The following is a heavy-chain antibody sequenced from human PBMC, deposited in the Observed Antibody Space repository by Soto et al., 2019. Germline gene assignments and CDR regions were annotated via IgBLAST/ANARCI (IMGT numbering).Heavy chain of an antibody. Sequence: PSETLSLTCTVSGDSISTFYWGWMRQSPGKELEWIGYVYYTGSTNYNPSLKSRVTISVDRTKNQFSLKLTSANAADTAVYYLARGRTDRYYADDSSDYFYFFDYWGQGTQVTVSS. V-gene: IGHV4-59*01. J-gene: IGHJ4*02. CDR3: ARGRTDRYYADDSSDYFYFFDY. CDR2: VYYTGST. CDR1: GDSISTFY. D-gene: IGHD3-22*01.